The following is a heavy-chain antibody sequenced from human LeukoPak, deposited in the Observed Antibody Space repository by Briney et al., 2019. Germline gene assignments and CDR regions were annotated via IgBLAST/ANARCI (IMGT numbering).Heavy chain of an antibody. D-gene: IGHD3-10*01. CDR3: TKGRGI. J-gene: IGHJ4*02. Sequence: SETLSLTCTVSGGSISSGHYYWNWIRQPAGKGLEWIGRIYTTGSTNYNPSLKSRVTISVGTSKNQFSLKLTSVTAADTAVYYCTKGRGIWGQGTLVTVSS. CDR2: IYTTGST. CDR1: GGSISSGHYY. V-gene: IGHV4-61*02.